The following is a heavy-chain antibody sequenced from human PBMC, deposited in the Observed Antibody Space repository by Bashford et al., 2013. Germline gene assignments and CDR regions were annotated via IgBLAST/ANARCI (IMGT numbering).Heavy chain of an antibody. CDR1: GYTFTSYG. V-gene: IGHV1-18*01. CDR2: ISAYNGNT. D-gene: IGHD3-22*01. Sequence: SVKVSCKASGYTFTSYGISWVRQAPGQGLEWMGWISAYNGNTNYAQKLQGRVTMTTDTSTSTAYMELRSLRSDDTAVYYCARVRVDDSSGYDWFDPWGQGTLVHRLL. J-gene: IGHJ5*02. CDR3: ARVRVDDSSGYDWFDP.